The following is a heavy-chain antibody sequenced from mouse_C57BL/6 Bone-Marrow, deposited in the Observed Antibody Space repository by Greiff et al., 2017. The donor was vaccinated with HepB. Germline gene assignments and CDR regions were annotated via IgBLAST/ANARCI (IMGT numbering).Heavy chain of an antibody. V-gene: IGHV5-12*01. CDR3: AQHIYDGNPWFAY. J-gene: IGHJ3*01. Sequence: DVKLVESGGGLVQPGGSLKLSCAASGFTFSDYYMSWVRQTPEKRLEWVAYISNGGGSTYYPDTVKGRFTISRDNAKNTLYLQMSRLKSEDTAMYYCAQHIYDGNPWFAYWGQGTLVTVSA. CDR1: GFTFSDYY. D-gene: IGHD2-3*01. CDR2: ISNGGGST.